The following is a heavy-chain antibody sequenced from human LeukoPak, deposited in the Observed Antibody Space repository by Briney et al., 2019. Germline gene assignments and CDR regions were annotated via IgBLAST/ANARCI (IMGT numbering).Heavy chain of an antibody. J-gene: IGHJ4*02. Sequence: GASVMVSCKASGYTFTSYDINWVRQATGQGPEWMGWMNPNSGNTGYAQKFQGRVTMTRNTSISTAYMEPSSLTSEDTAVYYCARCYKNVVVPGYYMDVWGQGTLVTVSS. V-gene: IGHV1-8*01. CDR1: GYTFTSYD. D-gene: IGHD2/OR15-2a*01. CDR3: ARCYKNVVVPGYYMDV. CDR2: MNPNSGNT.